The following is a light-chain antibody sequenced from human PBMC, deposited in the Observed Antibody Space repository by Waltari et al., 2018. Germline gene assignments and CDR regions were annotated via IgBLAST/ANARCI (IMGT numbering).Light chain of an antibody. V-gene: IGKV1-5*03. J-gene: IGKJ4*01. CDR1: QSVRNW. CDR3: QHYNSYPLT. Sequence: IQLTQSPSTLPASVGDRVPITCRACQSVRNWLAWYWQKTGKAPTLLSYRASILESGVPSRFSGSGSGTEFTLTISSLQPEDFATYFCQHYNSYPLTFGGGTKVDI. CDR2: RAS.